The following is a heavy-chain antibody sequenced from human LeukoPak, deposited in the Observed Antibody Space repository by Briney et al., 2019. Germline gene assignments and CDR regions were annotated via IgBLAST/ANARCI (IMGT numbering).Heavy chain of an antibody. J-gene: IGHJ5*02. Sequence: GSLRLSCSASGFTFSSYAMHWVRQAPGKGLEYVSAISSNGGSTYYADSVKGRFTISRDNSKNTLYLQMSSLRAEDTAVYYCVKGRFGELCLDWFDPWGQGTLVTVSS. CDR1: GFTFSSYA. V-gene: IGHV3-64D*06. CDR2: ISSNGGST. D-gene: IGHD3-10*01. CDR3: VKGRFGELCLDWFDP.